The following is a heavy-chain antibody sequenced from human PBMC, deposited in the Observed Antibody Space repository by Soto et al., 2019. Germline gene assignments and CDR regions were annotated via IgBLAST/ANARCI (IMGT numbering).Heavy chain of an antibody. CDR3: AKDTGPN. CDR1: GVTFDNYA. V-gene: IGHV3-9*01. J-gene: IGHJ4*02. CDR2: ISWNSNTI. Sequence: EVQLVESGGGLVQPGRSLRLSCAASGVTFDNYAMHWVRQATGKGLEWVSGISWNSNTIAYADSVKGRFTISRDNAKNSLYLQMNSLRAEDTAFYYCAKDTGPNWGKGTLVTVSS.